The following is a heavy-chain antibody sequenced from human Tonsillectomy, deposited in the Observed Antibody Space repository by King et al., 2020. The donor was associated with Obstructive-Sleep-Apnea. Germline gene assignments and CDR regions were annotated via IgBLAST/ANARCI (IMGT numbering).Heavy chain of an antibody. D-gene: IGHD3-22*01. CDR3: ARKNRAYYYDSTEDYFDY. CDR1: GFTFSSYW. CDR2: IKQDGSEK. Sequence: VQLVESGGGLVQPGGSLRLSCAASGFTFSSYWMSWVRQAPGKGLEWVANIKQDGSEKYYVDSVKGRFTIPRDNAKNSLYLQMNSLRAEDTAVYYCARKNRAYYYDSTEDYFDYWGQGTLVTVPS. V-gene: IGHV3-7*01. J-gene: IGHJ4*02.